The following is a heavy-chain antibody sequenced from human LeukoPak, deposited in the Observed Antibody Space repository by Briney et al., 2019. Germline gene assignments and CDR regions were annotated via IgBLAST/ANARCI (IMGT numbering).Heavy chain of an antibody. V-gene: IGHV4-61*01. D-gene: IGHD6-19*01. CDR2: IYYSGST. CDR1: GYSISSGYY. CDR3: ARGWSSGGYAFDI. Sequence: SETLSLTCTVSGYSISSGYYWSWIRQPPGKGLEWIGYIYYSGSTNYNPSLKSRVTISVDTSKNQFSLKLSSVTAADTAVYYCARGWSSGGYAFDIWGQGTMVTVSS. J-gene: IGHJ3*02.